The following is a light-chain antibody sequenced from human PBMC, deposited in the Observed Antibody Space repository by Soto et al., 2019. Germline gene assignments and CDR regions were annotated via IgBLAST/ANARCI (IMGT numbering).Light chain of an antibody. Sequence: QSVLTQPAPVSGSPGQSIAISCTGNSSEVGGFNYVSWYQQHPGKAPKFMIYDVSSRPSGVSDRFSGSKSGNTASLTISGLQAEDEADYYCASYTTSSTYVFGTGTKVTVL. J-gene: IGLJ1*01. CDR2: DVS. CDR1: SSEVGGFNY. CDR3: ASYTTSSTYV. V-gene: IGLV2-14*03.